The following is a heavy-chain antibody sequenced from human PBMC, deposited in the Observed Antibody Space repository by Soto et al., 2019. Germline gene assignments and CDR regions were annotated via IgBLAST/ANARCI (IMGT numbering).Heavy chain of an antibody. V-gene: IGHV4-30-2*01. Sequence: SETLSLTCAVSGGSISSGGYSWSWIRQPPGKGLEWIGYIYHSGSTYYNPSLKSRVTISVDTSKNQFSLKLSSVTAADTAVYYCARSHGLDIDGYYWGQGILVTVSS. CDR2: IYHSGST. CDR3: ARSHGLDIDGYY. D-gene: IGHD2-21*02. J-gene: IGHJ4*02. CDR1: GGSISSGGYS.